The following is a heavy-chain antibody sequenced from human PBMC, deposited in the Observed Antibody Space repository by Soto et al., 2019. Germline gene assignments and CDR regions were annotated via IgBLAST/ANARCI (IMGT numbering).Heavy chain of an antibody. CDR3: AKKSGVGATWYFDY. D-gene: IGHD1-26*01. Sequence: EVQLLESGGGLVQPRGSLRLSCAASGFTFSNYGMSWVRQAPGKGLEWVSALPEIGTNTYYADSVKGRFTISRDNSKNTLFLQINNLRAGDTAVYYCAKKSGVGATWYFDYWDQGTLVTVSS. J-gene: IGHJ4*02. V-gene: IGHV3-23*01. CDR2: LPEIGTNT. CDR1: GFTFSNYG.